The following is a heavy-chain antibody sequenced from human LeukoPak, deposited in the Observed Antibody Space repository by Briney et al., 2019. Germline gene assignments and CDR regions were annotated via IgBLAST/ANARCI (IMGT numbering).Heavy chain of an antibody. CDR2: IKQDESEK. V-gene: IGHV3-7*01. CDR1: GFTFSSYW. CDR3: ARDDDGNLDY. J-gene: IGHJ4*02. Sequence: GGSLRLSCAASGFTFSSYWMSWVRQAPGKGLEWVANIKQDESEKHFVDSVKGRFSISRDNAKNSLYLQMNSLRPEDTAVYYCARDDDGNLDYWGQGTLVTVSS.